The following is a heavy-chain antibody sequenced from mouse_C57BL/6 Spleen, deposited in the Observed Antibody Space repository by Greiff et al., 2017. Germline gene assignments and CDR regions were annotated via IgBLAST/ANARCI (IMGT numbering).Heavy chain of an antibody. Sequence: EVQLQQSGAELVRPGASVKLSCTASGFNIKDDYMHWVKQRPEQGLEWIGWFDPENGDTEYASKFQGKATITADTSSITAYLQLSSLTSEDTAVYYCTSSRDYWSQGTTLTVAS. CDR3: TSSRDY. V-gene: IGHV14-4*01. J-gene: IGHJ2*01. D-gene: IGHD6-1*01. CDR2: FDPENGDT. CDR1: GFNIKDDY.